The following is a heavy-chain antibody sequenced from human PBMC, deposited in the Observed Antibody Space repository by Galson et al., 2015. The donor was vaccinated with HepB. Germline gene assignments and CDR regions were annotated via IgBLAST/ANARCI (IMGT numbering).Heavy chain of an antibody. CDR3: AKDLSSYYNSGSYSPLDY. CDR1: GFTFSSYG. V-gene: IGHV3-30*18. D-gene: IGHD3-10*01. CDR2: ISYDGSNK. J-gene: IGHJ4*02. Sequence: SLRLSCAASGFTFSSYGLHWVRQAPGKGLEWMAVISYDGSNKYYADSVKGRFTISRDNSKNTLYLQMISLRVEDTAVYCCAKDLSSYYNSGSYSPLDYWGQGTLVTVSS.